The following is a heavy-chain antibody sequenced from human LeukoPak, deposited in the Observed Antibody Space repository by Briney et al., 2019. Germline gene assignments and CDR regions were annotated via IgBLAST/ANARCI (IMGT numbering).Heavy chain of an antibody. CDR2: IYYSGST. CDR1: GGSISSYY. CDR3: ASTPPTGYSSGWFNWYFDL. D-gene: IGHD6-19*01. Sequence: SETLSLTCTVSGGSISSYYWSWIRQPPGKGLEWVGYIYYSGSTNYYPSLMSRVTISVDTSKNQFHLKLSSVTAADTAVYYCASTPPTGYSSGWFNWYFDLWGRGTLVTVCS. V-gene: IGHV4-59*01. J-gene: IGHJ2*01.